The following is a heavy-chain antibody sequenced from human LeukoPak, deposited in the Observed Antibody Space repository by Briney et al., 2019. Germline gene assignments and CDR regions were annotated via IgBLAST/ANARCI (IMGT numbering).Heavy chain of an antibody. CDR1: GFTFSSHW. Sequence: GGSLRLSCAASGFTFSSHWMSWVRQAPLKGLEWVANIKQDGSDKYYVDSVKGRFTISKDNAKNSLYLQMNSLRADDTAVYYCARYGCTGGSCFDYWGQGTLVTISS. J-gene: IGHJ4*02. CDR2: IKQDGSDK. D-gene: IGHD2-15*01. CDR3: ARYGCTGGSCFDY. V-gene: IGHV3-7*01.